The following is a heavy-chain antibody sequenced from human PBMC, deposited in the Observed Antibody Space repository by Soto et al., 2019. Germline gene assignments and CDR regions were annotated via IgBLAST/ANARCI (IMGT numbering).Heavy chain of an antibody. V-gene: IGHV4-39*01. CDR3: ARHGEYDFWSGYTNWFDP. Sequence: SETLSLTCTVSGGSISSSSYYWGWIRQPPGKGLEWIGSIYYSGSTYYNPSLKSRVTISVDTSKNQFSLKLSSVTAADTAVYYCARHGEYDFWSGYTNWFDPWGQGTLVTVSS. J-gene: IGHJ5*02. CDR2: IYYSGST. D-gene: IGHD3-3*01. CDR1: GGSISSSSYY.